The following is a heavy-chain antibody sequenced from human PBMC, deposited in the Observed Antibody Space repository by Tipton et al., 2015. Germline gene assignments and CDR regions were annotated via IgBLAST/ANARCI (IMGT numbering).Heavy chain of an antibody. J-gene: IGHJ5*02. V-gene: IGHV4-4*02. D-gene: IGHD2-2*01. CDR3: ARDENYCSSTSCFNWFDP. CDR2: IYHSGST. CDR1: AGSISSSFW. Sequence: TLSLTCTVSAGSISSSFWWSWVRQPPGKGLEWIAEIYHSGSTNYNPSLKSRVTISVDKSKNQFSLKLSSVTVADTAVYYCARDENYCSSTSCFNWFDPWGQGTLVTVSS.